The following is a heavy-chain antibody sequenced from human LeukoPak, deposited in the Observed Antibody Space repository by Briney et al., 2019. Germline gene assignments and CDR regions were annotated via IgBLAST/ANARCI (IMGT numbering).Heavy chain of an antibody. J-gene: IGHJ4*02. V-gene: IGHV1-46*01. D-gene: IGHD3-22*01. Sequence: ASVKVSCKASGYTFTSYYMHWVRQAPGQGLEWMGIINPSGGSTSYAQKFQGRVTMTRDTSTSTVYMELSSLRSDDTAVYYCARGLSPTYYYDSSGYYWGQGTLVTVSS. CDR3: ARGLSPTYYYDSSGYY. CDR1: GYTFTSYY. CDR2: INPSGGST.